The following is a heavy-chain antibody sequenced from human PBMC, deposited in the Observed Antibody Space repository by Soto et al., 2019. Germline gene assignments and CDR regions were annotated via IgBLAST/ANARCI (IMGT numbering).Heavy chain of an antibody. CDR2: IYYSGST. V-gene: IGHV4-30-4*01. CDR3: ARDAYYGSGVFDY. CDR1: GGSISSGDYY. Sequence: SETLSLTCTVSGGSISSGDYYWSWIRQPPGKGLEWIGYIYYSGSTYYNPSLRSRVTISVDTSKNQFSLKLSSVTAADTAVYYCARDAYYGSGVFDYWGQGTLVTVSS. J-gene: IGHJ4*02. D-gene: IGHD3-10*01.